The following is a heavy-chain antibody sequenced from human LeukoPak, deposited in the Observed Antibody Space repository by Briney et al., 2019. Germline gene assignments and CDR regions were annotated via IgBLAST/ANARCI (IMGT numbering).Heavy chain of an antibody. CDR1: GGTFSSYA. CDR3: ARDLGDSSGYYGY. D-gene: IGHD3-22*01. CDR2: IIPIFGTA. Sequence: SVKVSCMASGGTFSSYAISWVRQAPGQGLEWMGGIIPIFGTANYAQKFQGRVTITADESTSTAYMELSSLRSEDTAVYYCARDLGDSSGYYGYWGQGTLVTVSS. J-gene: IGHJ4*02. V-gene: IGHV1-69*13.